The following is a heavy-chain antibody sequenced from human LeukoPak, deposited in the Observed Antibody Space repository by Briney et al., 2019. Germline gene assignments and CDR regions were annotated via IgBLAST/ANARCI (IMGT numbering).Heavy chain of an antibody. D-gene: IGHD3-22*01. Sequence: VASVKVSCKASGYTFTSYGISWVRQAPGQGGEWMGWISAYNGNTNYAQKLQGRVTMTTDTSTSTAYMELRSLRSDDTAVYYCARYVGFSSGYYPLDYWGQGTLVTVSS. J-gene: IGHJ4*02. V-gene: IGHV1-18*01. CDR1: GYTFTSYG. CDR2: ISAYNGNT. CDR3: ARYVGFSSGYYPLDY.